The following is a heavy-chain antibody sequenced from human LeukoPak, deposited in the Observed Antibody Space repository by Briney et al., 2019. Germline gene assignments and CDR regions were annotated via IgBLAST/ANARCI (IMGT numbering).Heavy chain of an antibody. Sequence: GGSLRLSCTASGFTLSSNYMSWVRHSPGKGREWVSVIYSGGSTYYADSVKGGFTISRDNSKNTLYLQMNSLRAEGTAVYYCARDSVDCSSTSCYHWFDPWGQGTLVTVSS. CDR1: GFTLSSNY. CDR2: IYSGGST. V-gene: IGHV3-53*01. CDR3: ARDSVDCSSTSCYHWFDP. J-gene: IGHJ5*02. D-gene: IGHD2-2*01.